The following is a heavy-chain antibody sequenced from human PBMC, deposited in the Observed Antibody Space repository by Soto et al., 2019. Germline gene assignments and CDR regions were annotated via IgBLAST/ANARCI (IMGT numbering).Heavy chain of an antibody. CDR1: GASIGSSY. V-gene: IGHV4-59*01. CDR2: VYHTGAT. Sequence: PSETLSLTCTVAGASIGSSYWSWIRQPPEGGLEWIAYVYHTGATNYNPSLRSRVTISLDTSKGQFSLNLTSLTTADTAVYFCARGGNRYSNVASGVGGFDYWGQGSLVTVSS. J-gene: IGHJ4*02. CDR3: ARGGNRYSNVASGVGGFDY. D-gene: IGHD5-12*01.